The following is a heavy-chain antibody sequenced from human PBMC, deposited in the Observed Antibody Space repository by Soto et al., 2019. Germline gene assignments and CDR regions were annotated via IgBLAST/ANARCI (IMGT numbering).Heavy chain of an antibody. CDR1: GGTFSSYA. D-gene: IGHD2-21*02. J-gene: IGHJ5*02. CDR3: ARDGYCGGDRYPYNWFDP. V-gene: IGHV1-69*01. Sequence: QVQLVQSGAEVKKPGSSVKVSCKASGGTFSSYAISWVRQAPGQGLEWMGGIIPIFGTANYAQKFQGRVTITADESTSTAYMELSSLRSEDTAVYYCARDGYCGGDRYPYNWFDPWGQGTLVTVSS. CDR2: IIPIFGTA.